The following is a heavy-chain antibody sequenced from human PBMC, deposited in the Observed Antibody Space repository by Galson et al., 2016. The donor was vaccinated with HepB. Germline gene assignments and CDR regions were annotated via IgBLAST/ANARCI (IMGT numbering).Heavy chain of an antibody. CDR3: AKSGVWGTHRSPDY. D-gene: IGHD3-16*02. V-gene: IGHV3-23*01. Sequence: SLRLSCAASGFPFSPYAVSWVRQPPGKGLEWVSSLSGSGDVTHHADSVKGRFTISRDNSKNTLYLQMNSLRAEDTALYYCAKSGVWGTHRSPDYWGQGTLVTVSS. CDR2: LSGSGDVT. CDR1: GFPFSPYA. J-gene: IGHJ4*02.